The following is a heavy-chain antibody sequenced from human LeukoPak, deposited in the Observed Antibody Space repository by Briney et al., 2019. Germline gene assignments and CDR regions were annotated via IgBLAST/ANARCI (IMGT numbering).Heavy chain of an antibody. CDR2: TIPDSGDT. V-gene: IGHV1-2*02. Sequence: ASVKVSCKASGYTFTGYYMHWVRQAPGQGLEWMGWTIPDSGDTNYAQKFQGRVTMTRDTSISTAYVELSGLRSDDTALYYCAKDYGAFCFDSWGQGTLVTVSS. CDR3: AKDYGAFCFDS. D-gene: IGHD4-17*01. CDR1: GYTFTGYY. J-gene: IGHJ4*02.